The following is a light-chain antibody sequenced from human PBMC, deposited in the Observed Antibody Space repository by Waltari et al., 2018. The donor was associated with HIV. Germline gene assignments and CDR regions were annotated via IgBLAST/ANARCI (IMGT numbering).Light chain of an antibody. CDR1: FLPQHQ. V-gene: IGLV3-27*01. Sequence: YALPHPSSVSLSPGQTARITCSCAFLPQHQARWFQQKPGQAPVLVIYKDTERPSGVRERFSGSSSGTTVTLTISGAQAEDEADYHCYSAADNIWVFGGGTKLTVL. J-gene: IGLJ3*02. CDR2: KDT. CDR3: YSAADNIWV.